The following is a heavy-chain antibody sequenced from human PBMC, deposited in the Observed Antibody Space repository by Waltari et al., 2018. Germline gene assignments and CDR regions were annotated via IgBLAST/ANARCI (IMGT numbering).Heavy chain of an antibody. V-gene: IGHV1-46*01. CDR3: ARGTKDYEFWSGYYRDWFDP. CDR2: INPGGGST. Sequence: QVQLVQSGAEVKKPGASVKVSCKASGSTFTSYYMHWVRQPPGQGLEWMGIINPGGGSTSYAQKFQGRVTMTRDTSTSTVYMELSSLRSEDTAVYYCARGTKDYEFWSGYYRDWFDPWGQGTLVTASS. CDR1: GSTFTSYY. D-gene: IGHD3-3*01. J-gene: IGHJ5*02.